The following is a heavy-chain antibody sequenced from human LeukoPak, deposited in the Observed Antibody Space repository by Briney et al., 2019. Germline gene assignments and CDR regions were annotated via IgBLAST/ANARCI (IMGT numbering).Heavy chain of an antibody. J-gene: IGHJ4*02. CDR3: AKWGDYDVLTGYYVSDY. CDR2: ITGSGGNT. D-gene: IGHD3-9*01. CDR1: GFTFSDYA. Sequence: GGSLRLPCAASGFTFSDYAMSWVRQAPGKGLEWVSAITGSGGNTYYADSVKGRFTISRDNSKNTVFLQMNSLRAEDTAVYYCAKWGDYDVLTGYYVSDYWGQGTLVTVSS. V-gene: IGHV3-23*01.